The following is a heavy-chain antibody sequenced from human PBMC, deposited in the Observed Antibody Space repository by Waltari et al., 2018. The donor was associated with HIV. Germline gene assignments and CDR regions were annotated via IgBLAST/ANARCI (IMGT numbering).Heavy chain of an antibody. CDR2: INPNSGGT. J-gene: IGHJ6*02. CDR1: GYTFTGYY. CDR3: ARSSVVPAANKWSYYYGMDV. V-gene: IGHV1-2*04. Sequence: QVQLVQSGAEVKKPGASVKVSCKASGYTFTGYYMHWVRQAPGQGLEWMGWINPNSGGTNYAQKFQGWVTMTRDTSISTAYMELSRLRSDDTAVYYCARSSVVPAANKWSYYYGMDVWGQGTTVTVSS. D-gene: IGHD2-2*01.